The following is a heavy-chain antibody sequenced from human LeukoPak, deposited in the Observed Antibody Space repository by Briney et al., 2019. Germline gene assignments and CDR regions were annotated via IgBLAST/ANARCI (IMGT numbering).Heavy chain of an antibody. V-gene: IGHV4-39*01. D-gene: IGHD5-18*01. Sequence: SETLSLTCTVSGGSISSSSYYWGWIRQPPGKGLEWIGEINHSGSTNYNPSLKSRVTISVDTSKNQFSLKLSSVTAADTAVYYCARHGGPAEDKVVDTFFFFDYWGQGTLVTVSS. CDR2: INHSGST. CDR1: GGSISSSSYY. CDR3: ARHGGPAEDKVVDTFFFFDY. J-gene: IGHJ4*02.